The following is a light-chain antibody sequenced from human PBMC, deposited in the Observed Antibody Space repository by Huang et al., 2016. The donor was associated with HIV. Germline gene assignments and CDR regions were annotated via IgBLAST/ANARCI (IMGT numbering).Light chain of an antibody. CDR3: QQLHTYPII. CDR2: AAS. J-gene: IGKJ5*01. V-gene: IGKV1-13*02. Sequence: AVQLTQSPSSLSASVGDTVIISCRASQDIGTSLAWYQQRTGRAPKLLISAASTLQTGVPSRFSGDSAGTYFTLFITNLQPEDFATYYCQQLHTYPIIFGQGTRLDMK. CDR1: QDIGTS.